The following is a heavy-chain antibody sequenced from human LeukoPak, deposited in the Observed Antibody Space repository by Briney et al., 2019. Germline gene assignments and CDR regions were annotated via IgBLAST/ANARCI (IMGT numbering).Heavy chain of an antibody. D-gene: IGHD3-22*01. Sequence: SETLSLTCAVYGGSFSGYYWSWIRQPPGKGLEWIGEINHSGSTNYNPSLKSRVTISVDTSKNQFSLKLSSVTAADTAVYYCASHLDSSGFDAFDIWGQGTMVTVSS. CDR2: INHSGST. CDR1: GGSFSGYY. J-gene: IGHJ3*02. V-gene: IGHV4-34*01. CDR3: ASHLDSSGFDAFDI.